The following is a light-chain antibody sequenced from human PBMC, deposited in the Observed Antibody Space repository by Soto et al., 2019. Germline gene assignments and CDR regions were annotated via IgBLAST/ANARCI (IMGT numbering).Light chain of an antibody. J-gene: IGLJ1*01. CDR1: SSDIGSYNR. CDR3: NSFTTSSTYV. V-gene: IGLV2-18*02. Sequence: QSVLTQPASVSGSPGQSITISCTGTSSDIGSYNRVSWYQQPPGTAPKLIIYEVNNRPSGVPDRFSGSKSGNTASLTISGLQAEDEDDYYCNSFTTSSTYVFGTGTKLTVL. CDR2: EVN.